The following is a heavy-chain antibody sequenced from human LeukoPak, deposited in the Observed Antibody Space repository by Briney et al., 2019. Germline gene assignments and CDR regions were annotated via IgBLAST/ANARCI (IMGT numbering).Heavy chain of an antibody. CDR3: AKDSSNFHFDY. CDR1: GFTVSSYD. V-gene: IGHV3-23*01. D-gene: IGHD2-2*01. Sequence: GGSLRLSCAASGFTVSSYDMSWVRQAPGKGLEWVSTIGGSGDSTYYADSVKGWFTISRDNSKNTLYLQMNSLRAEDTAVYYCAKDSSNFHFDYWGQGTLVTVSS. CDR2: IGGSGDST. J-gene: IGHJ4*02.